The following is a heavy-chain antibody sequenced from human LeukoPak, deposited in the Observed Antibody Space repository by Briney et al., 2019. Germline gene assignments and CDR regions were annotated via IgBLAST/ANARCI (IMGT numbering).Heavy chain of an antibody. Sequence: LSLTCTVSGDSISSGGYYWSWIRQHPGKGLEWVSSISSSSSYIYYADSVKGRFTISRDNAKNSLYLQMNSLRAEDTAVYYCARDPGGDWFDPWGQGTLVTVSS. CDR2: ISSSSSYI. V-gene: IGHV3-11*06. CDR3: ARDPGGDWFDP. J-gene: IGHJ5*02. D-gene: IGHD3-16*01. CDR1: GDSISSGGYY.